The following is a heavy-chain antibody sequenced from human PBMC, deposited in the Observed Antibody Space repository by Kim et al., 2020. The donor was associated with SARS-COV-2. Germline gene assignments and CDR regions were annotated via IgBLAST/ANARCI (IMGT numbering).Heavy chain of an antibody. CDR1: GYMFVAYP. J-gene: IGHJ4*02. D-gene: IGHD3-3*01. Sequence: ASVKVSCKASGYMFVAYPLNWVRQAPGQGLEWMGWINTNTGNPTYAQGLAGRFVFSLDTSISTAYLQISSLQADDTAVYYCHRVPYGGDAHNFSDYWGQGTLLSVSS. V-gene: IGHV7-4-1*02. CDR2: INTNTGNP. CDR3: HRVPYGGDAHNFSDY.